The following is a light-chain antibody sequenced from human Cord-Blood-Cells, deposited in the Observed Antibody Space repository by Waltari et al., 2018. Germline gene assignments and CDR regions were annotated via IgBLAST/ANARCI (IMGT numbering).Light chain of an antibody. V-gene: IGLV3-21*04. Sequence: SYVLPQPPSVSVAPGQTARITCGGNNLGSNSVHWYQQKPGQAPVLVIYYDSDRPSGIPEGFSGSNSGNTATLTISRVEAGDEADYYCQVWDSSSDHVVFGGGTKLTVL. J-gene: IGLJ2*01. CDR2: YDS. CDR1: NLGSNS. CDR3: QVWDSSSDHVV.